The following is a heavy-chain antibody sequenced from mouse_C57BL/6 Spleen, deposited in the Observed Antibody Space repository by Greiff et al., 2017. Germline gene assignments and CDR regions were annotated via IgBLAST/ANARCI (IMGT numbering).Heavy chain of an antibody. CDR2: IYPGGGYT. V-gene: IGHV1-63*01. CDR3: ARWFDYYGSNGWYFDV. Sequence: QVQLQQSGAELVRPGTSVKMSCKASGYTFTNYWIGWVKQRPGHGLEWIGDIYPGGGYTNYNEKFKGKATLTADKSSSTAYMQFSSLTSEDSAVYYGARWFDYYGSNGWYFDVWGTGTTVTVSS. D-gene: IGHD1-1*01. J-gene: IGHJ1*03. CDR1: GYTFTNYW.